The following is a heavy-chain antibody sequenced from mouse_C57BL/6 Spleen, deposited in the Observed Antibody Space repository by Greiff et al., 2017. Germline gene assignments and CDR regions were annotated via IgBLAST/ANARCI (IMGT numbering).Heavy chain of an antibody. J-gene: IGHJ4*01. D-gene: IGHD2-5*01. Sequence: VKLMESGPGLVQPSQSLSITCTVSGFSLTSYGVHWVRQSPGKGLEWLGVIWSGGSTDYNAAFISRLSISKDNSKSQVFFKMNSLQADDTAIYYCALPTIVTTGAMDYWGQGTSVTVSS. CDR3: ALPTIVTTGAMDY. CDR2: IWSGGST. CDR1: GFSLTSYG. V-gene: IGHV2-2*01.